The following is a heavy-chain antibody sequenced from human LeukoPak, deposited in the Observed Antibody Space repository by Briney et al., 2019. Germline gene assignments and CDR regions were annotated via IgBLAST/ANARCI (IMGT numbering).Heavy chain of an antibody. Sequence: GGSLRLSCAASGFTFTNYGMQWVRQAPGKGLEWVAVISFDGSNEYYADSVKGRFTISRDNSKNTLYLQMNSLRTEDTAVYYCARDDGPPDGGGSCYLDYWGQGTLVTVSS. D-gene: IGHD2-15*01. V-gene: IGHV3-30*03. CDR1: GFTFTNYG. CDR3: ARDDGPPDGGGSCYLDY. J-gene: IGHJ4*02. CDR2: ISFDGSNE.